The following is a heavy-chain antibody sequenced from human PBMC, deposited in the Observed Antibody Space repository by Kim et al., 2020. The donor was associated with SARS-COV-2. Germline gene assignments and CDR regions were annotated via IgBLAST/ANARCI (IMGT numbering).Heavy chain of an antibody. CDR3: AKEGHGSGRRDYYGMDV. J-gene: IGHJ6*02. Sequence: GGSLRLSCAASGFTFSSYAMSWVRQAPGKGLEWVSAISGSGGSTYYADSVKSRFTISRDNSKNTLYLQMNSLRAEDTAVYYCAKEGHGSGRRDYYGMDVWGQGTTVTVSS. D-gene: IGHD3-10*01. V-gene: IGHV3-23*01. CDR1: GFTFSSYA. CDR2: ISGSGGST.